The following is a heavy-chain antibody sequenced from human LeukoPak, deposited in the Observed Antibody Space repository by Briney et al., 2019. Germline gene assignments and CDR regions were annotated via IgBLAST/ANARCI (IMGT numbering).Heavy chain of an antibody. J-gene: IGHJ5*02. CDR2: TYPDSGVT. V-gene: IGHV1-2*02. D-gene: IGHD2-15*01. CDR1: GYTFTDYS. Sequence: GASVKLSYKPSGYTFTDYSLHGVRQAPGQGLEWMGWTYPDSGVTSSAQKFRGRFSMTRDTSIITIYMEVAWLTSEDTAIYYCAIADRLGGAPYLIGPWGQGTLVTVSS. CDR3: AIADRLGGAPYLIGP.